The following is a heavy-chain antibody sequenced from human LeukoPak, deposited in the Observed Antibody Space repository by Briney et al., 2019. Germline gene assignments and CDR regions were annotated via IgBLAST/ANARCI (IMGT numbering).Heavy chain of an antibody. J-gene: IGHJ5*02. V-gene: IGHV3-48*03. CDR2: ISSSGSTI. CDR3: AKLLIAAAGTNWFDP. CDR1: GFTFGSYE. Sequence: GGSLRLSCAASGFTFGSYEMNWVRQAPGKGLEWVSYISSSGSTIYYADSVKGRFTISRDNAKNSLYLQMNSLRAEDTAVYYCAKLLIAAAGTNWFDPWGQGTLVTVSS. D-gene: IGHD6-13*01.